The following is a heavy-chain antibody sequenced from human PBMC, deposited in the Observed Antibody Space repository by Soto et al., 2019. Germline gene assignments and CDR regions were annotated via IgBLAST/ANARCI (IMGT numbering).Heavy chain of an antibody. CDR3: ARDLSIVVVPAAMPSYYYYGMDV. D-gene: IGHD2-2*01. J-gene: IGHJ6*02. CDR1: GFTFSSYA. CDR2: ISYDGSNK. Sequence: GGSLRLSCAASGFTFSSYAMHWVRQAPGKGLEWVAVISYDGSNKYYADSVKGRFTISRDNSKNTLYLQMNSLRAEDTAVYYCARDLSIVVVPAAMPSYYYYGMDVWGQGTTVTVSS. V-gene: IGHV3-30-3*01.